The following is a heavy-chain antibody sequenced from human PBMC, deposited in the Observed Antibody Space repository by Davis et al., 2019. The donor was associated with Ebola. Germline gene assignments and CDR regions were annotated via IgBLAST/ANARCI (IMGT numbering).Heavy chain of an antibody. J-gene: IGHJ5*02. Sequence: GESLKISCAASGFTFSSYGMHWVRQAPGKGLEWVAVIWYDGSNKYYADSVKGRFTISRDNSKNKLSLQLHILRAEHTAVYYCARDQRFAGGWFDPWGQGTLVTVSA. CDR3: ARDQRFAGGWFDP. CDR2: IWYDGSNK. CDR1: GFTFSSYG. V-gene: IGHV3-33*08. D-gene: IGHD3-16*01.